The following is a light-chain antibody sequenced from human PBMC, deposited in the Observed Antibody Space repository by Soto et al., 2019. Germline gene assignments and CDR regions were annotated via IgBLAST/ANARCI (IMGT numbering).Light chain of an antibody. Sequence: EVVLTQSPGTLSLSPGERATLSCRASQSVSSSYLAWYQQKPGQAPRLLIFAASSRATGIPDRFSGSGSATDFTLTISRLEPEDFAVYYCQQYGSSPITFGQGTRLEIK. CDR3: QQYGSSPIT. V-gene: IGKV3-20*01. CDR2: AAS. J-gene: IGKJ5*01. CDR1: QSVSSSY.